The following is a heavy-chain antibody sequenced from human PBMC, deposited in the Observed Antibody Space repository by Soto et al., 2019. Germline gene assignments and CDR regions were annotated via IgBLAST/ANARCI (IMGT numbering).Heavy chain of an antibody. CDR3: ARREQYSGRIFDY. CDR2: TYYRSKWYY. CDR1: GDSVPSNSAG. D-gene: IGHD1-26*01. V-gene: IGHV6-1*01. Sequence: SQTLSLTCAITGDSVPSNSAGWSWVRQSPSRGLEWLGRTYYRSKWYYEYAVSVRGRITINPDTSKNQYSLQLNSVTPEDTAVYCCARREQYSGRIFDYWGQGTLVTVSS. J-gene: IGHJ4*01.